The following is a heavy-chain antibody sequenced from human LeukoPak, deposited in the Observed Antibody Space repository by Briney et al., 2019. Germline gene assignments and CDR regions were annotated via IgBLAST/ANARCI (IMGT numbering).Heavy chain of an antibody. D-gene: IGHD1-26*01. CDR2: IYYSWST. V-gene: IGHV4-59*11. CDR3: ARDNSGSYRDV. J-gene: IGHJ6*02. Sequence: SGTLSLTCSDSGGSISTHYWSWSRHPPGKGLEWSGYIYYSWSTNSNPSLKSRVTISLDTSKHQFSLRLNSVTAADTGVYYCARDNSGSYRDVWGQGTMVTVSS. CDR1: GGSISTHY.